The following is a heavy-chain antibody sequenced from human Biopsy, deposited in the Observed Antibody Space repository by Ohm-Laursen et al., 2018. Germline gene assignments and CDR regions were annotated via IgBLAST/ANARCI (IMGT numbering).Heavy chain of an antibody. CDR3: ARGLPRIAPMVRGRRAWFDP. D-gene: IGHD3-10*01. CDR2: INHSGSA. Sequence: LRLSCTAFGFTFSSNAMSWVRQAPGKGLEWIGEINHSGSANYKPSLDSRVAISADTSKNQFSLNLYSVTAADTAVYFCARGLPRIAPMVRGRRAWFDPWGQGTLVTVSS. J-gene: IGHJ5*02. V-gene: IGHV4-34*01. CDR1: GFTFSSNA.